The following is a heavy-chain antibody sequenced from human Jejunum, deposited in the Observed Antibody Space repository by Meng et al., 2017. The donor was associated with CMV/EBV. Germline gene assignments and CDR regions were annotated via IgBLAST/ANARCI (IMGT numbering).Heavy chain of an antibody. Sequence: SGVTFSRPWMHWVRQGPGKGLVWVSRLNGGGSDITYADSVKGRFTISRDNAKNTLYLQMNSLRAEDMAVYYCVRAGSGNAYGLFDSWGQGTLVTVSS. CDR3: VRAGSGNAYGLFDS. D-gene: IGHD1-26*01. J-gene: IGHJ4*02. CDR1: GVTFSRPW. CDR2: LNGGGSDI. V-gene: IGHV3-74*01.